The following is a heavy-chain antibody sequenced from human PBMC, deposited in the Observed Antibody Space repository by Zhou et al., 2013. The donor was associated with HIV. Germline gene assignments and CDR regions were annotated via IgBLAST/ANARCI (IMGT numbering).Heavy chain of an antibody. V-gene: IGHV1-69*01. J-gene: IGHJ6*02. CDR2: IIPILGTA. CDR3: ASRHGPIVVVSTPMIMDRLYSYYGMEV. CDR1: GGAFSRNA. D-gene: IGHD2-2*01. Sequence: QVQLVQSGAEVKKPGSSVKVSCKASGGAFSRNALSWVRQAPGQGLEWMGGIIPILGTAIYAQKFQGRVTITTDESTGTAYMELSSLRSEDTAVYYCASRHGPIVVVSTPMIMDRLYSYYGMEVWGQGTTVTVSS.